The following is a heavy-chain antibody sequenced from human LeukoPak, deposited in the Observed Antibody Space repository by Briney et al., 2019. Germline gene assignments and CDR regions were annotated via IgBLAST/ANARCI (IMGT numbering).Heavy chain of an antibody. Sequence: ASVKVSCKASGYTFTSYGISWVRQAPGQGLEWMGIINPSGGSTSYAQKFQGRVTMTRDTSTSTVYMELSSLRSEDTAVYYCARARYCSGGSCYLGYWGQGTLVTVSS. D-gene: IGHD2-15*01. J-gene: IGHJ4*02. CDR2: INPSGGST. CDR3: ARARYCSGGSCYLGY. V-gene: IGHV1-46*01. CDR1: GYTFTSYG.